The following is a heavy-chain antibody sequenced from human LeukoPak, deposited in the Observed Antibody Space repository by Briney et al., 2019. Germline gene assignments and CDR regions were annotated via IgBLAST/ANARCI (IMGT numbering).Heavy chain of an antibody. J-gene: IGHJ4*02. CDR1: GFTFSSYA. Sequence: GGSLRLSCAASGFTFSSYAMSWVRQAPGKGLEWVSAISGSGGSTYYADSVKGRFTISRDSSENTLYLQMSSLRAEDTAVYYCARFLVAVTDFFFASWGQGTLVAVSS. V-gene: IGHV3-23*01. CDR2: ISGSGGST. D-gene: IGHD3/OR15-3a*01. CDR3: ARFLVAVTDFFFAS.